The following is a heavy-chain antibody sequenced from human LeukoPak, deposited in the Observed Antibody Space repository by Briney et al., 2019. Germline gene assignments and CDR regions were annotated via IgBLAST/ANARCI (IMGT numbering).Heavy chain of an antibody. CDR2: IDTSSSTT. Sequence: SGGSLRLSCAASGFMFSFYSINWVRQAPGKGLEWVSHIDTSSSTTYYAASVKGRFTISRDNAKNSLYLQMDSLRAEDTAVYYCARLLSSGWYGTFDYWGQGTLVTVSS. D-gene: IGHD6-19*01. V-gene: IGHV3-48*01. CDR1: GFMFSFYS. J-gene: IGHJ4*02. CDR3: ARLLSSGWYGTFDY.